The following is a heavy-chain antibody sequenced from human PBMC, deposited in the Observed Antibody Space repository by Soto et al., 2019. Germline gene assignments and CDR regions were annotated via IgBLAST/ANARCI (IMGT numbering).Heavy chain of an antibody. J-gene: IGHJ6*02. D-gene: IGHD1-26*01. V-gene: IGHV4-4*02. Sequence: QVQLQESGPGLVKPSGTLSLTCAVSGGSISSSNWWSWVRQPPGKGLEWIGEIYHSGSTNYNPSLKRRVTISVDKSKNQFSLKLSSVTAADTAVYYCARANEWELPEGDGMDVWGQGTTVTVSS. CDR2: IYHSGST. CDR1: GGSISSSNW. CDR3: ARANEWELPEGDGMDV.